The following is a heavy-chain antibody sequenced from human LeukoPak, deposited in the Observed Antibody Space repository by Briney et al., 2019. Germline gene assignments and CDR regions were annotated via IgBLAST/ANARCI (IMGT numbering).Heavy chain of an antibody. Sequence: ASVKVSCKVSGYTLTELSMHWVQQAPGKGLEWMGGFDPEDGETIYAQKFQGRVTMTEDTSTDTAYMELSSLRSEDTAVYYCATSGYEVRGATPFDYWGQGTLVTVSS. CDR3: ATSGYEVRGATPFDY. CDR2: FDPEDGET. V-gene: IGHV1-24*01. J-gene: IGHJ4*02. D-gene: IGHD3-10*01. CDR1: GYTLTELS.